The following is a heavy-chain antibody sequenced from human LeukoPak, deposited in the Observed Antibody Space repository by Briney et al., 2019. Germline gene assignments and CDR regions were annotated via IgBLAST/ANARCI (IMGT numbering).Heavy chain of an antibody. D-gene: IGHD2-21*02. V-gene: IGHV5-10-1*01. CDR3: ARLTSFADLLTATRRSWFDP. CDR1: GYSFTSYW. CDR2: IDPSDSYT. J-gene: IGHJ5*02. Sequence: GESLQISCKGSGYSFTSYWISWVRQMPGKGLEWMGRIDPSDSYTNYSPSFQGHVTISADKSISTAYLQWSSLKASDSAIYYCARLTSFADLLTATRRSWFDPWGQGTLVTVSS.